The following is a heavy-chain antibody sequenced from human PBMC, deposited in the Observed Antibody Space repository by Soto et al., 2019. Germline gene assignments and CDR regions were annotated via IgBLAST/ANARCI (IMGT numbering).Heavy chain of an antibody. CDR3: ARDNPHPAVAGTGVFDY. CDR2: ISYDGSNK. D-gene: IGHD6-19*01. V-gene: IGHV3-30-3*01. J-gene: IGHJ4*02. CDR1: GFTFSSYA. Sequence: QVQLVESGGGVVQPGRSLRLSCAASGFTFSSYAMHWVRQAPGKGLEWVAVISYDGSNKYYADSVKGRFSISRDNSKNTLYLQMNSLRAEDTAVYYCARDNPHPAVAGTGVFDYWGQGTLVTVSS.